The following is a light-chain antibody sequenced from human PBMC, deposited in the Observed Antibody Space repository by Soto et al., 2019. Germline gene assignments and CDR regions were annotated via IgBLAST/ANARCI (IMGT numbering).Light chain of an antibody. J-gene: IGKJ4*01. CDR3: HQRAGWPPT. V-gene: IGKV3-11*01. CDR1: RSVNNF. CDR2: DAS. Sequence: EIVLTQSPVTLSLSPGERATLSCRATRSVNNFVAWYQQKPGQAPSLLISDASNRATGIPDRFSGSGSGTDFTLTINSLEPEDFAVYFWHQRAGWPPTFGGGTKVEIK.